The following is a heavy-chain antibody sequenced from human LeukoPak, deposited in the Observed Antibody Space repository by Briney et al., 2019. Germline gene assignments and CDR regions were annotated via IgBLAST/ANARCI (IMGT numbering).Heavy chain of an antibody. Sequence: NPSETLSLTCAVYGGSFSGYYWSWIRQPPGKGLQWIGEINHSGSTNYNPSLKSRVTISVDTSTNQFSLKLSSVTAADTAVYYCARESYYDSSGYPPLDYWRQATLVTVSS. V-gene: IGHV4-34*01. CDR2: INHSGST. J-gene: IGHJ4*02. CDR3: ARESYYDSSGYPPLDY. D-gene: IGHD3-22*01. CDR1: GGSFSGYY.